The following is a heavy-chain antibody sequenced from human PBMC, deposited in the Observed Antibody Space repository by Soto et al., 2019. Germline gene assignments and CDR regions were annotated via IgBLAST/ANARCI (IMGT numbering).Heavy chain of an antibody. CDR2: IYYSGNT. V-gene: IGHV4-31*11. CDR1: GGSVSSGGYS. D-gene: IGHD1-26*01. Sequence: SESLSLTCAVSGGSVSSGGYSWSWIRQHPGKGLEWIGYIYYSGNTYYNPTLKSRITISVDTSKNQFYLKLSTVTAADKDVYYCARASGSIRGYVGAFDFWGKGTRVPAS. CDR3: ARASGSIRGYVGAFDF. J-gene: IGHJ3*01.